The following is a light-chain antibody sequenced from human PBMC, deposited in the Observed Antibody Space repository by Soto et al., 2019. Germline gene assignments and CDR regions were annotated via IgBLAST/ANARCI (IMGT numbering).Light chain of an antibody. CDR1: SSNIGASYE. V-gene: IGLV1-40*01. CDR2: ENN. CDR3: QSYDSSLSGYV. Sequence: QSVLTQPPSVSGAPGQRVTISCTGSSSNIGASYEANWYQQAPGTAPKLLIYENNNRPSGVPDRFSGSKSGTSASLAITGLQAEDEADYYCQSYDSSLSGYVFGTGTKVTVL. J-gene: IGLJ1*01.